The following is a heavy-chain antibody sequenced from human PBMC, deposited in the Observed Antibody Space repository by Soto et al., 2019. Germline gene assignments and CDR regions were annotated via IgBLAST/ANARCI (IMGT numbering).Heavy chain of an antibody. J-gene: IGHJ5*02. CDR1: GGSVSSGSYY. CDR2: IYYSGST. CDR3: ASAPGYCSGGRCYSRRNWFDP. V-gene: IGHV4-61*01. D-gene: IGHD2-15*01. Sequence: SETVSLTCTVSGGSVSSGSYYWSWIRQPPGKGLEWIGYIYYSGSTNYNPSLKSRVTISVDTSKNQFSLKLSSVTAADTAVYYSASAPGYCSGGRCYSRRNWFDPWGQGRLVTVFS.